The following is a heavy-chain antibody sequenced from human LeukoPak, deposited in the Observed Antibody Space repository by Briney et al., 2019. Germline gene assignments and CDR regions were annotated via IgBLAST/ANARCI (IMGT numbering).Heavy chain of an antibody. CDR3: AKGTWGGYYFDC. CDR2: IGTSGSNT. D-gene: IGHD3-16*01. CDR1: GFTFSSYA. Sequence: GGSLRLSCAASGFTFSSYAMTWVRQAPGKGLDWVSAIGTSGSNTYYADSAKGRFTISRDNSKNTLYLQMNSLRAEDTAIYYCAKGTWGGYYFDCWGQGTLVTVSS. J-gene: IGHJ4*02. V-gene: IGHV3-23*01.